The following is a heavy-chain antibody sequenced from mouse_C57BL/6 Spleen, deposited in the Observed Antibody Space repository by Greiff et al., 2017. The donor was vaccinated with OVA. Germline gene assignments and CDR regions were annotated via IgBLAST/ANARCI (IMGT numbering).Heavy chain of an antibody. CDR2: IYPGDGDT. Sequence: QVQLMESGPELVKPGASVKISCKASGSAFSSSWMHWVKQRPGKGLEWIGRIYPGDGDTNYNGKFKGKATLSADKSSSTDYMQLSRLTSEDSAVYFCARGGYYYGSSPNAMDYWGQGTSVTASS. J-gene: IGHJ4*01. V-gene: IGHV1-82*01. D-gene: IGHD1-1*01. CDR1: GSAFSSSW. CDR3: ARGGYYYGSSPNAMDY.